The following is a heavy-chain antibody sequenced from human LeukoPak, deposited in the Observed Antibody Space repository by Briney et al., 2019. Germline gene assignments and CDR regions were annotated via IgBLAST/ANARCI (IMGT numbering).Heavy chain of an antibody. CDR3: AKGKSGYSGHTIFSY. J-gene: IGHJ4*02. V-gene: IGHV3-23*01. D-gene: IGHD5-12*01. CDR1: GFTFSSYA. Sequence: GGSLRLSCAASGFTFSSYAMSWVGQAPGKGLEWVSAISGSAGSTYYADSVKGRFTISRDNSKNTLSLQMNSLRVEDTAVYYCAKGKSGYSGHTIFSYWGQGTLVTVSS. CDR2: ISGSAGST.